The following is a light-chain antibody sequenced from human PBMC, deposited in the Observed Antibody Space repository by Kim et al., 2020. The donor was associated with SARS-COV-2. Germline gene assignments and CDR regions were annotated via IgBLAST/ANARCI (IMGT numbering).Light chain of an antibody. CDR3: CSYASSTTVV. J-gene: IGLJ2*01. CDR2: EVT. Sequence: GQSITISCTGTSSDVGNYNLVSWYQQHPDKAPKLMIYEVTKRPSWVSNRFSGSKSGNTASLTISGLQAEDEADYYCCSYASSTTVVFGGGTQLTVL. V-gene: IGLV2-23*02. CDR1: SSDVGNYNL.